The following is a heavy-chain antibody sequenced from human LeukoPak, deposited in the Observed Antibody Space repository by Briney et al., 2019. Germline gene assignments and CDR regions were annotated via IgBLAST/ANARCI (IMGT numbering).Heavy chain of an antibody. V-gene: IGHV1-69*06. J-gene: IGHJ5*02. Sequence: SVKVSCKASGGTFSSYAISWVRQAPGQGLEWMGGIIPIFGTANYAQKFQGRVTITADKSTSTAYMELSSLRSEDTAVYYCARETNQPNWFDPWGQGTLVTVSS. CDR1: GGTFSSYA. CDR2: IIPIFGTA. D-gene: IGHD1-14*01. CDR3: ARETNQPNWFDP.